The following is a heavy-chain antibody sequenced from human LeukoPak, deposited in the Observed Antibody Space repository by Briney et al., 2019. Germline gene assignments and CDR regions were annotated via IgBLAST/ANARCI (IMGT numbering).Heavy chain of an antibody. Sequence: GGSLRLSCAVSGLTFRNASMSWVRQAPGKGLEWVGRIRSKTDGETTDYAASVKGRFTISRDDSKNTLYLHMNSLTTEDTAVYFCAHRDTTMVRVDYWGQGTLVTVSS. CDR2: IRSKTDGETT. CDR3: AHRDTTMVRVDY. D-gene: IGHD5-18*01. CDR1: GLTFRNAS. V-gene: IGHV3-15*01. J-gene: IGHJ4*02.